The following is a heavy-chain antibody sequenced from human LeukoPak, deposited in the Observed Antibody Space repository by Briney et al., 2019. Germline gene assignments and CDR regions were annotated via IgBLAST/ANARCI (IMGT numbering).Heavy chain of an antibody. CDR2: IGSRSTHV. D-gene: IGHD3-16*01. CDR3: ARVQNGLDPHQGPDYYFDY. V-gene: IGHV3-21*01. J-gene: IGHJ4*02. CDR1: GFTFSNYT. Sequence: PGGSLGLSCAASGFTFSNYTMNWVRQAPGKGLEWVSSIGSRSTHVYFADSVKGRFTISRDNAKNSLFLQLNSLRAEDTAVYYCARVQNGLDPHQGPDYYFDYWGQGTLVTVSS.